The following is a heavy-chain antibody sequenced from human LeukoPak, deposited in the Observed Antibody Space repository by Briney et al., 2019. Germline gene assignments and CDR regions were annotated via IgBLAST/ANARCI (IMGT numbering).Heavy chain of an antibody. J-gene: IGHJ6*03. CDR2: IYRGGNT. CDR1: GFIVNSNY. V-gene: IGHV3-53*01. Sequence: GGSLRLSCAASGFIVNSNYMSWVRQAPGKGLEWVSVIYRGGNTYYADSVKGRFTISRDNSKNTLSLQMNSLRAEDTAVYYCARGIAAPGSRGHYYYMDVWGKGTTVTVSS. CDR3: ARGIAAPGSRGHYYYMDV. D-gene: IGHD6-13*01.